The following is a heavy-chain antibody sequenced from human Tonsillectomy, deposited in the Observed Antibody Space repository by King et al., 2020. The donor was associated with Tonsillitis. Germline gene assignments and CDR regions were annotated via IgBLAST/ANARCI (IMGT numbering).Heavy chain of an antibody. Sequence: VQLQQWGAGLLKPSETLSLTCADHGGSLSGYYWSWTRQPPGKGLEWIGEINHSGSTNYNPSLKSRVTISVDTSKNQFSLKLSSVTAADTAVYYCARGGYGNYFDSWGQGTLVTVSS. CDR2: INHSGST. V-gene: IGHV4-34*01. D-gene: IGHD5-18*01. CDR3: ARGGYGNYFDS. J-gene: IGHJ4*02. CDR1: GGSLSGYY.